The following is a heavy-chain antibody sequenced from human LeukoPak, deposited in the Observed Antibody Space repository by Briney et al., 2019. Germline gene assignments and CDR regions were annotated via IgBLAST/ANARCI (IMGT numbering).Heavy chain of an antibody. V-gene: IGHV4-38-2*02. CDR1: GYSISSGYY. D-gene: IGHD3-3*01. J-gene: IGHJ4*02. Sequence: SETLSLTCSFSGYSISSGYYWGWIRQPPGQGLEWIGNIYHSGSTYYNPSLKSRVTISADTSKNQFSLKLSSVTAADTAIYYCARDERLLSFLKWGQGTLVTVSS. CDR2: IYHSGST. CDR3: ARDERLLSFLK.